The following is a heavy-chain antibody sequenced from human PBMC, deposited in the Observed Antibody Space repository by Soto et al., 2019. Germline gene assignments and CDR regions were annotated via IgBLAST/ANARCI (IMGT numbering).Heavy chain of an antibody. D-gene: IGHD2-15*01. CDR3: AKDDGRYCSGGSCWCY. CDR2: ISGSGGST. V-gene: IGHV3-23*01. CDR1: GFTFSSYA. J-gene: IGHJ4*02. Sequence: HPGGTLRLSCAASGFTFSSYAMTWVRQAPGKGMEWVSAISGSGGSTYYADSVKGRFTISRDNSKNTLYLQMNSLRAEDTAVYYCAKDDGRYCSGGSCWCYWGQGTLVTVSS.